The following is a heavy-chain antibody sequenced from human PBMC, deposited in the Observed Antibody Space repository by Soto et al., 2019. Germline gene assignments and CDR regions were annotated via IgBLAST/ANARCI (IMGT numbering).Heavy chain of an antibody. V-gene: IGHV4-59*01. D-gene: IGHD3-10*01. CDR2: IYYSGST. Sequence: SETLSLTCTVSGGSISSYFWSWIRQPPGKGLEWIGYIYYSGSTNYNPSLKSRVTISVDTSKNQLSLKLSSVTAADTAVYYCARGPFGELSATYYYYYMGVWGKGTTVTVSS. CDR3: ARGPFGELSATYYYYYMGV. J-gene: IGHJ6*03. CDR1: GGSISSYF.